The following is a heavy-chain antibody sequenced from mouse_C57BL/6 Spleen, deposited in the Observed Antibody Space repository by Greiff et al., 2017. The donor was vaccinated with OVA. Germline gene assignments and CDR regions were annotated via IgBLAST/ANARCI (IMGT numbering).Heavy chain of an antibody. CDR2: IYPGSGST. CDR3: ARPSTLRGYAMDY. V-gene: IGHV1-55*01. D-gene: IGHD2-1*01. Sequence: QVQLQQPGAELVKPGASVKMSCKASGYTFTSYWITWVKQRPGQGLEWIGDIYPGSGSTNYNEKFKGKATLTVDTSSSTAYMQLSSLTSEDSAVYYCARPSTLRGYAMDYWGQGTSVTVSS. CDR1: GYTFTSYW. J-gene: IGHJ4*01.